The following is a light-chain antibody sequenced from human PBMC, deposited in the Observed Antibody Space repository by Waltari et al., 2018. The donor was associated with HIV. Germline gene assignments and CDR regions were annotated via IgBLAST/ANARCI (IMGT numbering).Light chain of an antibody. CDR2: NNN. V-gene: IGLV1-44*01. Sequence: QSVLTQPPSASGTPGQRVTFSSSGRSSNIGSNPADSNQKLPGTAPSLLIYNNNQRPSGVPDRFSGSKSGTSASLAISGLQSEDEADYYCAAWDDSLNGHVLFGGGTKLTVL. CDR1: SSNIGSNP. CDR3: AAWDDSLNGHVL. J-gene: IGLJ2*01.